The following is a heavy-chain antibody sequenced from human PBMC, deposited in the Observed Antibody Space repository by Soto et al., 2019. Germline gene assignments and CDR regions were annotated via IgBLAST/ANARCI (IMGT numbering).Heavy chain of an antibody. J-gene: IGHJ4*02. V-gene: IGHV1-69*13. CDR2: IIPIFGTA. CDR1: GGTFSSYA. Sequence: VASVKVSCKASGGTFSSYAISWVRQAPGQGLEWMGGIIPIFGTANYAQKFQGRVTITADESTSTAYMELSSLRSEDTAVYYCARDGYSGSWAPRYWGQGTLVTVSS. D-gene: IGHD6-13*01. CDR3: ARDGYSGSWAPRY.